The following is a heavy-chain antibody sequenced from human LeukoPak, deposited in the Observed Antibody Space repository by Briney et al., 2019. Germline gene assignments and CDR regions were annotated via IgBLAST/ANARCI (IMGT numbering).Heavy chain of an antibody. CDR1: GGTFSSYT. J-gene: IGHJ4*02. D-gene: IGHD3-3*01. Sequence: KPGSSVKVSCKASGGTFSSYTISWVRKAPGQGPELMGRIIPILGIANYAQKFQGRVTITADKSTSTAYMELSSLRSEDTAVYYCAREFDFWSGYLDYWGQGTLVTVSS. CDR3: AREFDFWSGYLDY. V-gene: IGHV1-69*04. CDR2: IIPILGIA.